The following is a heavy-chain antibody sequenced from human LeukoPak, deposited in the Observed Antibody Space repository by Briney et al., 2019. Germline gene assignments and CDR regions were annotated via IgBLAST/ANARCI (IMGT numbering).Heavy chain of an antibody. CDR3: AKDLSVGAAAGRFDY. V-gene: IGHV3-23*01. CDR1: GFTFSSYA. Sequence: GGSLRLSCAASGFTFSSYAMSWVRQAPGKGLEWVSAISGSGGSTYYADSVEGRFTISRDNSKNTLYLQMNSLRAEDTAVYYCAKDLSVGAAAGRFDYWGQGTLVTVSS. CDR2: ISGSGGST. D-gene: IGHD6-13*01. J-gene: IGHJ4*02.